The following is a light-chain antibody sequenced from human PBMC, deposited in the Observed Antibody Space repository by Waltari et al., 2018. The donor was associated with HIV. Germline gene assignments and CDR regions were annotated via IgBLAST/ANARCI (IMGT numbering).Light chain of an antibody. CDR3: QQYNNWPSWT. CDR2: GAS. CDR1: QSVSSN. Sequence: EIVMTQSQATLPVSPGERATLPCRASQSVSSNLAWYQQKPGQAPRLLIYGASTRATGIPARFSGSGSGTEFTLTISSLQSEDFAVYYCQQYNNWPSWTFGQGTKVEIK. J-gene: IGKJ1*01. V-gene: IGKV3-15*01.